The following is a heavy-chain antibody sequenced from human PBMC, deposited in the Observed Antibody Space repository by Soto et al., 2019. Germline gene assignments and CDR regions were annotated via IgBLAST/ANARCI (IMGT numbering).Heavy chain of an antibody. CDR2: ISYDGSNK. J-gene: IGHJ3*02. CDR3: AVLVATILEDAFDI. CDR1: GFTFSSYG. D-gene: IGHD5-12*01. Sequence: QVQLVESGGGVVQPGRSLRLSCAASGFTFSSYGMHWVRQAPGKGLAWVAVISYDGSNKYYADSVKGRFTISRDNSKKTLYLQMNSLRAEDTAVYYCAVLVATILEDAFDIWGQGTMVTVSS. V-gene: IGHV3-30*03.